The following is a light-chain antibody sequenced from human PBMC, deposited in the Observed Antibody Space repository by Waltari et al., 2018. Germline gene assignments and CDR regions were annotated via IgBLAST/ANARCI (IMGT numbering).Light chain of an antibody. V-gene: IGLV1-44*01. J-gene: IGLJ3*02. Sequence: QSVLTQPPSASGTPGQRVTISCSGSNSNNVSHIVNWYQQLPGTDPKLLIYSNTQRPSGVPDRFSGSKSGTSASLAINGLQSEDEADYYCASWDYSLNGVLYGGGTKLTVL. CDR2: SNT. CDR1: NSNNVSHI. CDR3: ASWDYSLNGVL.